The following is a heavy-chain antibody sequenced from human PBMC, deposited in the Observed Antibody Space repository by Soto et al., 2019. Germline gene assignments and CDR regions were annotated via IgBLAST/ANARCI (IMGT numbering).Heavy chain of an antibody. J-gene: IGHJ6*03. Sequence: QVQLVESGGGVVQPGRSLRLSCAASGFTFSSYGMHWVRQAPGKGLEWVAVISYDGSNKYYADSVKGRFTISRDNSKNTLYLQMNSLRAEDTAVYYCAQDPMVATDYYYYYMDVWGKGTTVTVSS. CDR1: GFTFSSYG. D-gene: IGHD5-12*01. CDR3: AQDPMVATDYYYYYMDV. V-gene: IGHV3-30*18. CDR2: ISYDGSNK.